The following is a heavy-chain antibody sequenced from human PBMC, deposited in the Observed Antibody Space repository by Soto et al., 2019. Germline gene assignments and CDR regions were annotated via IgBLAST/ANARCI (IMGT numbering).Heavy chain of an antibody. Sequence: QVQLVQSGAEVKKPGASVKVSCKASGYTFTNYGFSWVRQAPGQGLEWMGWISAYNGDTNYPQKLQGRVTMTKDTXTTTADMELRSLRSDDTAVYYCARDRGGSYLNFDYWGQGTLVTVSS. CDR3: ARDRGGSYLNFDY. CDR1: GYTFTNYG. J-gene: IGHJ4*02. V-gene: IGHV1-18*01. CDR2: ISAYNGDT. D-gene: IGHD1-26*01.